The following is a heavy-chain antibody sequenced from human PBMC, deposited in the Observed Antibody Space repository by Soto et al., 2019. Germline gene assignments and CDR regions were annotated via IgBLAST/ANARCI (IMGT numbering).Heavy chain of an antibody. Sequence: GGSLRLSCAASGFTVSSNYMSWARQAPGKGLEWVSVIYSGGSTYYADSVKGRFTISRDNSKNTLYLQMNSLRAEDTAVYYCARDYGQIVPGARYYGIDVWGPGTTATVYS. D-gene: IGHD6-6*01. CDR1: GFTVSSNY. CDR3: ARDYGQIVPGARYYGIDV. J-gene: IGHJ6*02. CDR2: IYSGGST. V-gene: IGHV3-53*01.